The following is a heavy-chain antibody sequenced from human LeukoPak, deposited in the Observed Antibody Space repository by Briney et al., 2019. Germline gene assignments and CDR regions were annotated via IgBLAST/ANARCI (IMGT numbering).Heavy chain of an antibody. Sequence: GGSLRLSCAASGFTFSSYAMSWVRQAPGKGLEWVSAISGSGGSTYYADSVKGRFTISRDNAKNSLYLQMNSLRAEDTALYYCARGNYYGSGSYRHYYMDVWGKGTTVTVSS. J-gene: IGHJ6*03. CDR3: ARGNYYGSGSYRHYYMDV. CDR1: GFTFSSYA. D-gene: IGHD3-10*01. CDR2: ISGSGGST. V-gene: IGHV3-23*01.